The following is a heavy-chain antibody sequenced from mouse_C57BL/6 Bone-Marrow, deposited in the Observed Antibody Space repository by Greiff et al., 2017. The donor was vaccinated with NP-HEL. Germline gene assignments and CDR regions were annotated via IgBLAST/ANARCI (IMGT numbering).Heavy chain of an antibody. CDR2: ISSGSSTI. CDR3: ARPHNYYYGTPFAY. V-gene: IGHV5-17*01. J-gene: IGHJ3*01. D-gene: IGHD1-1*01. CDR1: GFTFSDYG. Sequence: DVKLVESGGGLVKPGGSLKLSCAASGFTFSDYGMHWVRQAPEKGLEWVAYISSGSSTIYYADTVKGRFTISRDNAKNTLFLQMTSLRSEDTAMYYRARPHNYYYGTPFAYWGQGTLVTVSA.